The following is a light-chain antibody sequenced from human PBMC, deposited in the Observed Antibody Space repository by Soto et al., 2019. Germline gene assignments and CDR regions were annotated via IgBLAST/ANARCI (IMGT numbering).Light chain of an antibody. CDR3: KQSYSTRK. J-gene: IGKJ4*02. Sequence: DIQMTHSPSSLYASVGDRVTITCRASQSISSYLNWYQQKPGKAPKLLIYAASSLQSGVPSRFSGSGSGTDFTLTISSLQPEDFATYYCKQSYSTRKFGRGPKVDIK. CDR1: QSISSY. CDR2: AAS. V-gene: IGKV1-39*01.